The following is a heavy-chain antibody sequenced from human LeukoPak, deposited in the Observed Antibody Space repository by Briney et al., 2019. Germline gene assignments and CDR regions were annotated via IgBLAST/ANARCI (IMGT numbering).Heavy chain of an antibody. CDR2: IIPIFGTA. V-gene: IGHV1-69*13. CDR1: GGTFSSYA. J-gene: IGHJ4*02. Sequence: SVKVSCKASGGTFSSYAISWVRQAPGQGLEWMGGIIPIFGTANYAQKFQDRVTITADESTNTAYMELSSLRSEDTAVYFCARGEDEQWLSPGGYWGQGTQVIVSS. D-gene: IGHD6-19*01. CDR3: ARGEDEQWLSPGGY.